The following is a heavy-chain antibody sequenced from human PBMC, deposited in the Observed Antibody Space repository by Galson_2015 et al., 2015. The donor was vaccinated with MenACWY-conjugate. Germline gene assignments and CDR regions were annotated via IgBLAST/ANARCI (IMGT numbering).Heavy chain of an antibody. Sequence: QSGAEVKKPGESLRISCKGSGYSFTTYWISWVRQMPRKGLEWMGRIDPRDSYTTYSPSFQGHVTISADKSISTAYLQWSSLKASDTAMYYCARSFGSGSYFKLDHWGQGTLVTVSS. CDR1: GYSFTTYW. V-gene: IGHV5-10-1*01. CDR2: IDPRDSYT. J-gene: IGHJ4*02. CDR3: ARSFGSGSYFKLDH. D-gene: IGHD3-10*01.